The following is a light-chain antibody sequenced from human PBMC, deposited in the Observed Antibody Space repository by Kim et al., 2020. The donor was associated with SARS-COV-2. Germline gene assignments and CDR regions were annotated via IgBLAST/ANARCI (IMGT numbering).Light chain of an antibody. CDR1: SRRSYY. CDR2: GKN. V-gene: IGLV3-19*01. J-gene: IGLJ2*01. Sequence: VAWGPTVRITCQGDSRRSYYATWYQQKPGQAPILVIYGKNNRPSGIPDRFSGSSSGNTASLTITGTQAGDEADYYCNSRDSNDNVVFGGGTQLTVL. CDR3: NSRDSNDNVV.